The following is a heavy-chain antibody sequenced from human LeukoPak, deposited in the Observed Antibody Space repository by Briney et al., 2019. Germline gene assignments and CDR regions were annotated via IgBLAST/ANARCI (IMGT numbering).Heavy chain of an antibody. CDR2: IDPSDSYT. CDR3: ASPLSGLRGYGMDV. D-gene: IGHD2-15*01. CDR1: GYSFTSYW. V-gene: IGHV5-10-1*01. J-gene: IGHJ6*04. Sequence: GESLRISCKGSGYSFTSYWISWVRQMPGKGLEWMGRIDPSDSYTNYSPSFQGHVTISADKSISTAYPQWSNLKASDTAMYYCASPLSGLRGYGMDVWGKGTTVTVSS.